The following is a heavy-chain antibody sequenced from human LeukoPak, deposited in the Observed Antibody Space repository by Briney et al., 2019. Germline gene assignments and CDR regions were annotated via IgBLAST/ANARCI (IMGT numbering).Heavy chain of an antibody. J-gene: IGHJ4*02. V-gene: IGHV1-18*01. CDR3: ASRGRYSSGWPYFDY. CDR2: ISAYNGNT. D-gene: IGHD6-19*01. CDR1: GYTFTSYG. Sequence: ASVKVSCKASGYTFTSYGISWVRQAPGQGLEWMGWISAYNGNTNYAQKLQGRVTMTTDTSTSTAYMELRSLISDDTAVYYCASRGRYSSGWPYFDYWGQGTLVTVSS.